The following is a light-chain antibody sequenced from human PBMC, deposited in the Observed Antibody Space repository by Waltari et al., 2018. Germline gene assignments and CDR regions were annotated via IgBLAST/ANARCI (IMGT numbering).Light chain of an antibody. CDR3: QSYDSSLSASV. Sequence: QSVLTQPPSVSGAPGQRVTISCTGSSSNTGAGYDVHWYHQLPGTAPKLLIYLNNNRPSGVPDRFSGSKSGTSASLAITGLQAEDEADYYCQSYDSSLSASVFGGGTKLTVL. CDR2: LNN. J-gene: IGLJ3*02. CDR1: SSNTGAGYD. V-gene: IGLV1-40*01.